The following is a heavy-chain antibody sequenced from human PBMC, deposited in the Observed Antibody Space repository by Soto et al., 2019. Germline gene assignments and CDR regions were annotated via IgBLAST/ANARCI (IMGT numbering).Heavy chain of an antibody. CDR2: FNPILSLS. D-gene: IGHD3-10*01. CDR1: GDTLNFYT. V-gene: IGHV1-69*02. CDR3: ATSFGSGSRAFAY. J-gene: IGHJ4*02. Sequence: QVQLLQSGAEVKKPGYSVKVSCKASGDTLNFYTINWVRQAPGLWLEWMGRFNPILSLSNSALKFQGRVTLTADKSTSTAYMGLSSLRSEYTSIYYCATSFGSGSRAFAYWGQGARVTVS.